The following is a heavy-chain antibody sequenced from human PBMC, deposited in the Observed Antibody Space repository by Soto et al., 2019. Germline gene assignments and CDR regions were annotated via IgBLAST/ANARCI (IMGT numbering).Heavy chain of an antibody. J-gene: IGHJ4*02. D-gene: IGHD2-21*02. CDR2: IIDGVGRT. CDR1: GFIFSSYA. CDR3: AKEYSGADCALES. Sequence: GGSVRLSCAASGFIFSSYAMSWVRQAPGKGLEWVSSIIDGVGRTNYADSVRGRFTIDRDRYKNTLYVHMISLRAEDTAVYYSAKEYSGADCALESWGQGALVTASS. V-gene: IGHV3-23*01.